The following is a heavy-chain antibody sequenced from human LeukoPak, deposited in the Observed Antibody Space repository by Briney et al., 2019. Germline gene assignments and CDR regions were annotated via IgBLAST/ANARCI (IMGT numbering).Heavy chain of an antibody. J-gene: IGHJ5*02. D-gene: IGHD2-15*01. Sequence: PGGSLRLSCAASGFTFSSYGMHWVRQAPGKGLEWVAVIWYDGSNKYYADSVKGRFTISRDNSKNTLYLQMNSLRAEDTAVYYCARDGMVVAATPEFDPWGQGTLVTVSS. CDR3: ARDGMVVAATPEFDP. CDR2: IWYDGSNK. CDR1: GFTFSSYG. V-gene: IGHV3-33*01.